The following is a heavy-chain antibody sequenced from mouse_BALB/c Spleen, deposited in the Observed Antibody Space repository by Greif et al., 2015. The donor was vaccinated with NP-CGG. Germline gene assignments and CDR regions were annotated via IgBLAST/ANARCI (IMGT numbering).Heavy chain of an antibody. V-gene: IGHV5-12-1*01. D-gene: IGHD1-1*01. Sequence: EVQRVESGGGLVKPGGSLKLSCAASGLAFSSYDMSWVRQTPEKRLEWVAYISSGGGSTYYPDTVKGRFTISRDNAKNTQYLQMSSMKSEDAAMYYCARQYYGRSYSYWGQGTTLTVSS. CDR1: GLAFSSYD. J-gene: IGHJ2*01. CDR3: ARQYYGRSYSY. CDR2: ISSGGGST.